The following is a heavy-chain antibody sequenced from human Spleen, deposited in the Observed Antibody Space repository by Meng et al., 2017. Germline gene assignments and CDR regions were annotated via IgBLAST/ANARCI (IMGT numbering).Heavy chain of an antibody. Sequence: SETLSLTCTVSGGSISSYYWSWIRQPPGKGLEWIGYIYYSGSTNYNPSLKSRVTISVDTSKNQFSLKLISVTAADTAVYYCASQVEFDAFDIWGQGTMVTVSS. J-gene: IGHJ3*02. D-gene: IGHD1-1*01. CDR2: IYYSGST. CDR3: ASQVEFDAFDI. V-gene: IGHV4-59*01. CDR1: GGSISSYY.